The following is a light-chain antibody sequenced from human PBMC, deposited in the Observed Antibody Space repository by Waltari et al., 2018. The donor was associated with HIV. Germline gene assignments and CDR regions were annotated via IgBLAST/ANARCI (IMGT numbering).Light chain of an antibody. V-gene: IGLV3-21*02. CDR3: QVWDTSGDPWV. J-gene: IGLJ3*02. CDR2: DDT. CDR1: NIGSKS. Sequence: SYVLTQPPSVSVAPGQTARITCGGTNIGSKSVPWYQQKPGQAPVLVVYDDTDRPSGIPERFSGSNSGNTATLTISRVEAGDEADYYCQVWDTSGDPWVFGGGTKLTVL.